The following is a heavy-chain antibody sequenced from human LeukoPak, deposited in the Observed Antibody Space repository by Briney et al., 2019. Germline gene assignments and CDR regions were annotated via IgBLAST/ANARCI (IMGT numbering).Heavy chain of an antibody. Sequence: GESLKISCKGSGFTVTDHWIAWVRQMPGKGLEWVGIIHPAVSDTPYSPSFQGQVTISADKSITTAYLQWNSLKASDTAMYYCARQVLARDAFDIWGQGTMVTVSS. CDR2: IHPAVSDT. CDR3: ARQVLARDAFDI. J-gene: IGHJ3*02. CDR1: GFTVTDHW. V-gene: IGHV5-51*01.